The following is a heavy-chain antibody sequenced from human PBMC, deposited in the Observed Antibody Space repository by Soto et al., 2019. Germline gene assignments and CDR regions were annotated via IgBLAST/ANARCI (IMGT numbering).Heavy chain of an antibody. Sequence: GGSLRLSCEASGFTFSTYCISWVRQAPLKGLELVATVKQYSIEIYYVDSVRGRFAISRDDACMSFYLQMRSLRSEDTAALYCVRGCDIGNSPYYLDVWGKSITVTVSS. V-gene: IGHV3-7*01. CDR2: VKQYSIEI. CDR1: GFTFSTYC. CDR3: VRGCDIGNSPYYLDV. D-gene: IGHD5-12*01. J-gene: IGHJ6*03.